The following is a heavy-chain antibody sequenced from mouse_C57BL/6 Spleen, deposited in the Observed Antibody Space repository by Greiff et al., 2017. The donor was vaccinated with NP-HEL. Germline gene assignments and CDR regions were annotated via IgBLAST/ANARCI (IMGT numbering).Heavy chain of an antibody. CDR2: IWSGGST. D-gene: IGHD1-1*01. V-gene: IGHV2-2*01. CDR1: GFTLTSYG. Sequence: QVQLKQSGPGLVQPSQSLSITCTVSGFTLTSYGVHWVRQSPGKGLEWLGVIWSGGSTDYYAAFISSLSISKDSSKSQVFVKMNSLQADDTAISYCAREELPHWYFDVWGTGTTVTVSS. CDR3: AREELPHWYFDV. J-gene: IGHJ1*03.